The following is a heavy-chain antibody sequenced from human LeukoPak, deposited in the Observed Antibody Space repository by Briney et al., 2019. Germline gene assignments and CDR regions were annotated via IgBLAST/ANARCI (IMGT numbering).Heavy chain of an antibody. V-gene: IGHV3-66*01. Sequence: GGSLRLTCAASGFTVSTNYMTWVRQAPGKGLEWVSHIYDNGATEYADPVKGRFTISRDNTKNTLYLQMNSLRVEDTALYHCAGKLTGLDFWGQGTLVTVSS. CDR2: IYDNGAT. CDR1: GFTVSTNY. CDR3: AGKLTGLDF. D-gene: IGHD1-1*01. J-gene: IGHJ4*02.